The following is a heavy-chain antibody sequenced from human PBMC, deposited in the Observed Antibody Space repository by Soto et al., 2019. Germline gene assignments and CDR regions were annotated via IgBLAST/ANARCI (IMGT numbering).Heavy chain of an antibody. J-gene: IGHJ5*02. CDR2: IYYSGST. D-gene: IGHD6-19*01. V-gene: IGHV4-30-4*01. Sequence: SGKGLEWIGYIYYSGSTYYNPSLKSRVTISVDTSKNQFSLKLSSVTAADTAVYYCARGRPGIAVAGTFNWFDPWGQGTLVTVSS. CDR3: ARGRPGIAVAGTFNWFDP.